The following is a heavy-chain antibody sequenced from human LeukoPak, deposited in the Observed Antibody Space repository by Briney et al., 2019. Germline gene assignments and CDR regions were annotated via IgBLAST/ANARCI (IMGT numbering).Heavy chain of an antibody. CDR1: GFTFSSYA. J-gene: IGHJ6*02. D-gene: IGHD4-17*01. CDR2: ISYDGSNK. Sequence: PGGSLRLSCAASGFTFSSYAMHWVRQAPGQGLEWVAVISYDGSNKYYADSGKGRFTISRDNSKNTLYLQMNSLRAEDTAVYYCARDRDYGDYPSRGYYYGMDVWGQGTTVTVSS. V-gene: IGHV3-30*04. CDR3: ARDRDYGDYPSRGYYYGMDV.